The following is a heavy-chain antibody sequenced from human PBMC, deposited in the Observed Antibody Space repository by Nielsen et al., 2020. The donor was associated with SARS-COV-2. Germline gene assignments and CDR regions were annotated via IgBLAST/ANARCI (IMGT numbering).Heavy chain of an antibody. V-gene: IGHV4-4*02. Sequence: SETLSLTCAVSGGSISSSNWWSWVRQPPGKGLEWIGEIYHSGSTNYNPSLKSRVTISVDTSKNQFSLKLSSVTAADTAVYYCARSVDGYYDVYQAFDIWGQGTMVTVSS. J-gene: IGHJ3*02. CDR2: IYHSGST. CDR3: ARSVDGYYDVYQAFDI. D-gene: IGHD3-22*01. CDR1: GGSISSSNW.